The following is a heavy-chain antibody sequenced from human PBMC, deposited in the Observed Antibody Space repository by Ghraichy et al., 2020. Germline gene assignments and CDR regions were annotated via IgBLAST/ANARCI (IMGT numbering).Heavy chain of an antibody. Sequence: GGSLRLSCAASGFTFNAYTFHWVRQAPGKGLEWVALISYDGGTKFHADSVKGRFTISRDNSKNTLYLQINGLRPEDTGLYYCARDQFEGDFWTGFQYHYYGREVWGQGTMVTVSS. CDR2: ISYDGGTK. J-gene: IGHJ6*02. V-gene: IGHV3-30*04. CDR3: ARDQFEGDFWTGFQYHYYGREV. CDR1: GFTFNAYT. D-gene: IGHD3/OR15-3a*01.